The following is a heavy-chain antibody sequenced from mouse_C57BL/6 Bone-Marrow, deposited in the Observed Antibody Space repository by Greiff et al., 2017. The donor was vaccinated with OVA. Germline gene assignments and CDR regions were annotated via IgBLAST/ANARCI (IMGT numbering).Heavy chain of an antibody. Sequence: DVKLQESGPGLVKPSQSLSLTCSVTGYSITSGYYWNWIRQFPGNKLEWMGYISYDGSNNYNPSLKNRISITRDTSKNQFFLKLNSVTTEDTATYYCARDGTFYAMDYWGQGTSVIVSS. J-gene: IGHJ4*01. V-gene: IGHV3-6*01. D-gene: IGHD1-1*02. CDR2: ISYDGSN. CDR1: GYSITSGYY. CDR3: ARDGTFYAMDY.